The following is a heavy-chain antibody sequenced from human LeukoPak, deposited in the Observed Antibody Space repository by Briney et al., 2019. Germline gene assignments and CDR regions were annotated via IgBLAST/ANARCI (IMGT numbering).Heavy chain of an antibody. J-gene: IGHJ5*02. Sequence: SETLSLTCIVSGASITTYSWNWLRQSPGKGLEWIGYFSLGGSGTTSYTSSLKSRVTISRDTSKYQLSLKLTSVTAADTAVYYCARWDDSAWAFGTWGPGTLVTVSS. CDR3: ARWDDSAWAFGT. CDR2: FSLGGSGTT. D-gene: IGHD6-19*01. V-gene: IGHV4-59*08. CDR1: GASITTYS.